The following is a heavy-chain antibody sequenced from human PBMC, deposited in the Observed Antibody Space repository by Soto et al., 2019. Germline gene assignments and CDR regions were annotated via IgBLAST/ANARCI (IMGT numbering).Heavy chain of an antibody. D-gene: IGHD1-26*01. Sequence: SETLSLTCTVSGGSISSYYWSWIRQPPGKGLEWIGYIYYRGSTNYNPSLKSRVTISVDTSKNQFSLKLSSVTAADTAVYYCARRYGGNLDYWGQGTLVTVSS. CDR1: GGSISSYY. CDR3: ARRYGGNLDY. V-gene: IGHV4-59*08. J-gene: IGHJ4*02. CDR2: IYYRGST.